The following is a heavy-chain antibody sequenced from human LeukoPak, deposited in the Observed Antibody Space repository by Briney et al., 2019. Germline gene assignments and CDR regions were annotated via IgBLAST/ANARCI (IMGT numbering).Heavy chain of an antibody. V-gene: IGHV3-23*01. D-gene: IGHD1-20*01. J-gene: IGHJ3*01. CDR2: ISGSDGTT. CDR3: ARAYGKWNDVYFYAFDL. CDR1: GFTFSSYA. Sequence: PGGSLRLSCAASGFTFSSYAMSWVRQAPGKGLEWVSSISGSDGTTYYADSVKGRFTISRDNSKYTLSLQMNSLRAEDTALYYCARAYGKWNDVYFYAFDLWGQGTMVTVSS.